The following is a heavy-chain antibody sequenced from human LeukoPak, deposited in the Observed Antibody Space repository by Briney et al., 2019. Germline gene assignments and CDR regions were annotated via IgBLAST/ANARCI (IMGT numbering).Heavy chain of an antibody. Sequence: GGSLRLSCAASGFTFSSYSMNWVRQAQGKGLEWVSSISSSSSYIYYADSVKGRFTISRDNAKNSLYLQMNSLRAEDTAVYYCASGVDDAFDIWGQGTMVTVSS. D-gene: IGHD2-8*01. CDR1: GFTFSSYS. CDR3: ASGVDDAFDI. J-gene: IGHJ3*02. V-gene: IGHV3-21*01. CDR2: ISSSSSYI.